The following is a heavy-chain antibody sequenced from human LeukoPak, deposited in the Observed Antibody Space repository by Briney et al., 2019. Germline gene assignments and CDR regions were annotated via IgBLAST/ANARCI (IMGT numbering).Heavy chain of an antibody. Sequence: PSETLSLTCTVSGGSISSSSYYWGWIRQPPGKGLEWIGSIYYSGSTYYNPSLKSRVTISVDTSKNQFSLKLSSVTAADTAVYYCARHRRITMVRGHYYYMDVWGKGTTVTISS. J-gene: IGHJ6*03. CDR2: IYYSGST. V-gene: IGHV4-39*01. CDR3: ARHRRITMVRGHYYYMDV. D-gene: IGHD3-10*01. CDR1: GGSISSSSYY.